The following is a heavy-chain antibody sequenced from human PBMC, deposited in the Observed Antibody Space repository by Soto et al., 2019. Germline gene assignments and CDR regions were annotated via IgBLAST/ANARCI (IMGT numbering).Heavy chain of an antibody. Sequence: ASVKVSCKVSGYTLTELSMHWVRQAPGKGLEWMGGFDPEDGETIYAQKFQGRVTMTEDTSTDTAYMELSSLRSEDTAVYYCATDRYCSSTSCYPRAFDYWGQGTLVTVSS. CDR3: ATDRYCSSTSCYPRAFDY. V-gene: IGHV1-24*01. CDR1: GYTLTELS. J-gene: IGHJ4*02. D-gene: IGHD2-2*01. CDR2: FDPEDGET.